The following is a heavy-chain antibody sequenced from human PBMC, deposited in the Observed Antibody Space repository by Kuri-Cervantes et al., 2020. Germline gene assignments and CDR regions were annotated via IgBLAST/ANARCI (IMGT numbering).Heavy chain of an antibody. CDR3: ARDLGLDYGVNDY. CDR2: IKQDGSEK. V-gene: IGHV3-7*01. D-gene: IGHD4-17*01. CDR1: GFTFGDYA. Sequence: GGSLRLSCTASGFTFGDYAMSWVRQAPGKGLEWVANIKQDGSEKYYVDSVKGRFTISRDNSKNTLYLQMNSLRAEDTAVYYCARDLGLDYGVNDYWGQGTLVTVSS. J-gene: IGHJ4*02.